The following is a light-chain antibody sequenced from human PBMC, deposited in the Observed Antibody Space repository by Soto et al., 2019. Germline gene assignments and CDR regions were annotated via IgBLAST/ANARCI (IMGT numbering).Light chain of an antibody. CDR1: QSVSASH. V-gene: IGKV3-20*01. Sequence: EIVLPQSPGTLSLSAGHRATLSCRASQSVSASHVAWHQQRPGQARRLLVYDVSTRATGIPDRCSGTGSATDFTLIISRLEPEDFAVYFWHHYQTSSWTFGQGTKVDIK. CDR3: HHYQTSSWT. J-gene: IGKJ1*01. CDR2: DVS.